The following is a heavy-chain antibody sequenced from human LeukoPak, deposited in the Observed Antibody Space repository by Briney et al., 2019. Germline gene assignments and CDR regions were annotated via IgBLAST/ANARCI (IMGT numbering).Heavy chain of an antibody. J-gene: IGHJ3*02. Sequence: KTSETLSLTCTVSGGSISSSSYYWGWIRQPPGKGLEWIGSIYYSGSTYYNPSLKSRVTISVDTSKNQFSLKLSSVTAADTAVYYCARLVVVVPAAPMLDAFDIWGQGTMVTVSS. CDR3: ARLVVVVPAAPMLDAFDI. V-gene: IGHV4-39*01. CDR1: GGSISSSSYY. CDR2: IYYSGST. D-gene: IGHD2-2*01.